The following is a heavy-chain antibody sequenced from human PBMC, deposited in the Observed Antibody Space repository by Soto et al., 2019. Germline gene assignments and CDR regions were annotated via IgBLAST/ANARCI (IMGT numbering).Heavy chain of an antibody. CDR3: AKLASYTRIAARPKYYFDY. CDR1: GFTFSSYA. V-gene: IGHV3-23*01. Sequence: GGSLRRSCAASGFTFSSYAMSWVRQAPGKRLEWVSAISGSGGSTYYADSVKGRFTISRDNSKNTLYLQMNSLRAEDTAVYYCAKLASYTRIAARPKYYFDYWGQGTLVTVSS. D-gene: IGHD6-6*01. J-gene: IGHJ4*02. CDR2: ISGSGGST.